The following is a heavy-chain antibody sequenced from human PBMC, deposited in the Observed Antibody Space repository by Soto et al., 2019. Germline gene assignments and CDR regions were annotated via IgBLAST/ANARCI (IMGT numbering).Heavy chain of an antibody. V-gene: IGHV3-74*01. CDR2: MSGDGKTI. J-gene: IGHJ5*02. CDR1: GFTFSNYF. D-gene: IGHD1-1*01. Sequence: LRLSCAASGFTFSNYFMHWVRQVPGEGLVWVSRMSGDGKTICYADSVKGRFTISRDNAKNTLYLQMNSLRVEDTAVYYCARTYVPGIAGFDPWGQGTLVTVSS. CDR3: ARTYVPGIAGFDP.